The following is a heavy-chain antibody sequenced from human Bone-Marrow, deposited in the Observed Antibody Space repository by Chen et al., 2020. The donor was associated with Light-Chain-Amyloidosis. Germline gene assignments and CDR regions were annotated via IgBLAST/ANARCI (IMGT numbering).Heavy chain of an antibody. V-gene: IGHV1-8*01. J-gene: IGHJ5*02. Sequence: QVQLVQSGAEVKKPGASVKVSCKASAYTFTSYDINWVRQATGQGLEWMRWMNPNSGNTGYAKKFQGRVTMTRNTSISTAYMELSSLRSEDTAVYYCAIGRGSIAARPDPWGQGTLVTVSS. D-gene: IGHD6-6*01. CDR2: MNPNSGNT. CDR3: AIGRGSIAARPDP. CDR1: AYTFTSYD.